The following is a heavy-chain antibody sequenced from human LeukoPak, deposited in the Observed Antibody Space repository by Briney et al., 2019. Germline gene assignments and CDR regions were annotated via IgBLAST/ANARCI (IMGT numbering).Heavy chain of an antibody. CDR1: GGSISTSNYY. Sequence: SETLSLTCTVSGGSISTSNYYWGWIRQPPGKGLEWIGNIFYSGSTYYSPSLRSRVTISLDTSRNQFSLKLSSVTAADTAVYYCARHLSRGYCSGGSCYYYYYYCMDVWGKGTTVTISS. J-gene: IGHJ6*03. CDR2: IFYSGST. D-gene: IGHD2-15*01. V-gene: IGHV4-39*01. CDR3: ARHLSRGYCSGGSCYYYYYYCMDV.